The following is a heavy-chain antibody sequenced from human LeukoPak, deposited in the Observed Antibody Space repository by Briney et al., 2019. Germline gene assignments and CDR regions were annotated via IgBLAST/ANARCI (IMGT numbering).Heavy chain of an antibody. Sequence: SVKVSCKASGGTFSSYAINWVRQAPGQGLEWMGRIIPILGIANYAQKFQGRVTITADKSTSTAYMELSSLRSEDTAVYYCARPRPDDYGDYSFDYWGQGTLVTVSS. CDR1: GGTFSSYA. J-gene: IGHJ4*02. V-gene: IGHV1-69*04. CDR2: IIPILGIA. CDR3: ARPRPDDYGDYSFDY. D-gene: IGHD4-17*01.